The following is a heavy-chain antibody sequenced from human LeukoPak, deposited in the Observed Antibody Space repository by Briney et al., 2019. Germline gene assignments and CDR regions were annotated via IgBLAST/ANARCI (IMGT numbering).Heavy chain of an antibody. V-gene: IGHV3-74*01. CDR1: GFTFSSFW. CDR3: ARAFKIVGAYGY. CDR2: INSDGSST. Sequence: GGSLRLSCAASGFTFSSFWMHWVRQAPGKGLVWVSRINSDGSSTSYADSVKGRFTISRDNAKNTLYLQMNSLRAEDTDVYYCARAFKIVGAYGYWGQGTLVTVSS. J-gene: IGHJ4*02. D-gene: IGHD1-26*01.